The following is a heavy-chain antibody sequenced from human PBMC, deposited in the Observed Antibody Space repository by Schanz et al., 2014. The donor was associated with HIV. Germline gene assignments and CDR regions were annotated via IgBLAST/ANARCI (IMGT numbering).Heavy chain of an antibody. V-gene: IGHV3-30*18. CDR1: GLTFSSYG. Sequence: VQLVESGGGLVQPGGSLRLSCAGSGLTFSSYGMHWVRQAPGKGLEWVAVISYDGSNKYYADSVKGRFTISRDNSKNTLYLQMNSLRAEDTAVYYCTKEVPPDVWGQGTTVTVSS. D-gene: IGHD1-1*01. CDR2: ISYDGSNK. J-gene: IGHJ6*02. CDR3: TKEVPPDV.